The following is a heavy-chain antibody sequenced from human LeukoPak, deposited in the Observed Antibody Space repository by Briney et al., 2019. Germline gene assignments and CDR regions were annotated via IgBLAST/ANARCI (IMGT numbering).Heavy chain of an antibody. CDR3: AKVASEVAALYYFDY. J-gene: IGHJ4*02. V-gene: IGHV3-9*01. D-gene: IGHD2-15*01. CDR2: ISWNSGST. Sequence: PGRSLRLSCAASGFTFDDYAMHWVRQAPGKGLEWVSGISWNSGSTYYADSVKGRFTISRDNSKNTLYLQMNSLRAEDTAVYYCAKVASEVAALYYFDYWGQGTLVTVSS. CDR1: GFTFDDYA.